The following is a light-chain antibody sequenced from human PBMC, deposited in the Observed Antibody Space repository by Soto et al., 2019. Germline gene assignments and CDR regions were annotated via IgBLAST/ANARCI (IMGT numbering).Light chain of an antibody. Sequence: EIVMTQSPATLSVSPGERATLSCRASQSVSSNLAWYQQKPGQAPRLLIYGASTRATGIPARFSGSGSGTEFTLTISRLQSEDFPVYCCQQYNNWPFPSWTFGQGTKVEIK. CDR3: QQYNNWPFPSWT. J-gene: IGKJ1*01. CDR2: GAS. CDR1: QSVSSN. V-gene: IGKV3-15*01.